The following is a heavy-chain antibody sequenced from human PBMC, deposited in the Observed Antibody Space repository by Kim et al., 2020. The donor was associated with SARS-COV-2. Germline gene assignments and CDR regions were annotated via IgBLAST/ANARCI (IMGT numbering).Heavy chain of an antibody. D-gene: IGHD1-20*01. V-gene: IGHV3-30*09. CDR3: VRGLTGATLDP. J-gene: IGHJ5*02. CDR2: ISYDGDNI. Sequence: GGSLRLSCVASGFTFSDHAMHWVRQAPGKGLERVSLISYDGDNIYYADSVKGRFVISRDNSKNTLHLQMNSLRNDDSATYYCVRGLTGATLDPWGQGALV. CDR1: GFTFSDHA.